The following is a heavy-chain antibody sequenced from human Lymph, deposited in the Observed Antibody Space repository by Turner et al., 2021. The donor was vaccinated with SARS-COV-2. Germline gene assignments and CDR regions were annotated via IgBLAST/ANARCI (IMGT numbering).Heavy chain of an antibody. CDR2: IYNNGSN. J-gene: IGHJ4*02. CDR1: GGSISSRRHY. Sequence: QLQLLASGPGLVKPSETLSLTCTVSGGSISSRRHYWGRIRQPPGRWLEWIGHIYNNGSNYYNPSLKSRDTISVDTSKNQCSLKLSSMTASDTAVYDCSRLVRRAEYYFDYWGQGTLVTVSS. D-gene: IGHD3-10*01. CDR3: SRLVRRAEYYFDY. V-gene: IGHV4-39*01.